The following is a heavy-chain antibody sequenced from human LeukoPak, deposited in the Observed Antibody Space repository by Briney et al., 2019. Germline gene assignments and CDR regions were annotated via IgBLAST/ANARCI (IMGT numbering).Heavy chain of an antibody. CDR3: ATEGKMVRGVYTDY. Sequence: ASVKASCKVSGYTLTELSMHWVRQAPGKGLEWMGRFDPEDGETIYAQKFQGRVTMTADTSTDTVYMELSSLRSEDTAVYYCATEGKMVRGVYTDYWGQGTLVTVSS. J-gene: IGHJ4*02. V-gene: IGHV1-24*01. CDR1: GYTLTELS. CDR2: FDPEDGET. D-gene: IGHD3-10*01.